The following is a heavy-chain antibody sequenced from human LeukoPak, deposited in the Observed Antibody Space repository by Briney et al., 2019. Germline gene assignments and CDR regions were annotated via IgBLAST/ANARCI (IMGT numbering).Heavy chain of an antibody. CDR1: GFTFSSYA. D-gene: IGHD4-11*01. J-gene: IGHJ5*02. CDR2: ISGSGGST. CDR3: AKDDYSNDWFDP. Sequence: GGSLRLSCAASGFTFSSYAMSWVRQAPGKGLEWVSAISGSGGSTYYADSVKGRFTISRDNSKNTLYLQMNSLRAEDTAVYYRAKDDYSNDWFDPWGQGTLVTVSS. V-gene: IGHV3-23*01.